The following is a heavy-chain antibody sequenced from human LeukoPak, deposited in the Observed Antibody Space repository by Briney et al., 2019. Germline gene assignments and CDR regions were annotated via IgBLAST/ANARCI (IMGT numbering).Heavy chain of an antibody. V-gene: IGHV4-38-2*02. D-gene: IGHD2-2*01. J-gene: IGHJ4*02. CDR3: ARVARCTSCFDVDY. CDR2: FFLKGST. Sequence: SETLSLTCTVSGYSISSAYYWGWIRQPPGKGLEWIGSFFLKGSTYYNPSLKSRVTISVDTSKNQFSLTLSSVTAAGTAVYYCARVARCTSCFDVDYWGQGTLVTVSS. CDR1: GYSISSAYY.